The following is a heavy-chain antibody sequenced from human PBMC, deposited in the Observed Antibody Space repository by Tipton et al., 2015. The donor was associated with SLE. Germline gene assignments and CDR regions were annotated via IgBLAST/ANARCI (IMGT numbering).Heavy chain of an antibody. J-gene: IGHJ6*02. CDR3: ARDHSSSFYYYYGMDV. D-gene: IGHD6-6*01. CDR2: ITHSGST. CDR1: GGSFSGYY. Sequence: LRLSCAVYGGSFSGYYWSWIRQPPGKGLEWIGEITHSGSTNYNPSLKSRVTISVDTSKNQFSLKLSSVTAADTAVYYCARDHSSSFYYYYGMDVWGQGTTVTVSS. V-gene: IGHV4-34*01.